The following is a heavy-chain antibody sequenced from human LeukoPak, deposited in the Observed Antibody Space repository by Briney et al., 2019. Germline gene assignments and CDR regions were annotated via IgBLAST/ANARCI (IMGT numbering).Heavy chain of an antibody. V-gene: IGHV1-8*01. D-gene: IGHD2-2*01. CDR3: ARLATSWGYYYYYYYMDV. CDR2: MNPNSGNT. Sequence: ASVKVSCKASGYTFTSYDINWVRQATGQGLEWMGWMNPNSGNTGYAQKFQGRVTMTRNTSISTAYMELSSLRSEDTVVYYCARLATSWGYYYYYYYMDVWGKGTTVTVSS. CDR1: GYTFTSYD. J-gene: IGHJ6*03.